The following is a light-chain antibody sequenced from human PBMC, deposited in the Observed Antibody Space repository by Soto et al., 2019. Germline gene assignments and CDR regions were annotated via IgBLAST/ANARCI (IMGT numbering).Light chain of an antibody. CDR1: QSVSSY. CDR2: DTS. Sequence: EILLTQSPATLSLSPGERATLSCRASQSVSSYLAWYQQKPGQAPRLIIYDTSTRANGIPARFSGSVSGTEFTLTLRSLQSEDFAFYYCQQYNNWHPITFGQGTRLEIK. J-gene: IGKJ5*01. V-gene: IGKV3-15*01. CDR3: QQYNNWHPIT.